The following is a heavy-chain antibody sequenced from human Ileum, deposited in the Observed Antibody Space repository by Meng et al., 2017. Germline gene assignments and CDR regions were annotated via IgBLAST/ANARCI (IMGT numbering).Heavy chain of an antibody. CDR2: MNLGGSP. Sequence: VQLQESGPGLVEPSGTLALTWAVPGRSISSSDWWSWVRQPPGKGLEWIAEMNLGGSPNYNPSLKSRVTMSVDKSNVHLSLQLTSVTAADTAVYYCAHIFDSWGQGTLVTVSS. J-gene: IGHJ4*02. CDR1: GRSISSSDW. CDR3: AHIFDS. V-gene: IGHV4-4*02.